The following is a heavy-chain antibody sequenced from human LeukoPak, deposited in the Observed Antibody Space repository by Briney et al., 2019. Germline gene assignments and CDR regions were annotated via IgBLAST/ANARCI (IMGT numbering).Heavy chain of an antibody. CDR3: ARDSPDYGSGSYAY. Sequence: SETLSLTCTVSGGSISSSSYYWGWIRQPPGKGLEWIGSIYYSGSTYYNPSLKSRVTISVDTSKNQFSLKLSSVTAADTAVYYCARDSPDYGSGSYAYWGQGTLVTVSS. D-gene: IGHD3-10*01. CDR2: IYYSGST. J-gene: IGHJ4*02. CDR1: GGSISSSSYY. V-gene: IGHV4-39*07.